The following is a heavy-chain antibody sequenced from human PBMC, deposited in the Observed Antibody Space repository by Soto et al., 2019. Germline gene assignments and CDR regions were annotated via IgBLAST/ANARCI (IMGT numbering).Heavy chain of an antibody. CDR2: MSGNGGRI. Sequence: GGSLRLSCAVSGFTFSNYVMTWVRQAPGKGLEWVSLMSGNGGRILYADSVKGRFTISRDNSKNTLYLQMNSLRAEDTAVYYCARDGAARPRDLFDYWGQGTLVTVSS. D-gene: IGHD6-6*01. CDR3: ARDGAARPRDLFDY. J-gene: IGHJ4*02. V-gene: IGHV3-23*01. CDR1: GFTFSNYV.